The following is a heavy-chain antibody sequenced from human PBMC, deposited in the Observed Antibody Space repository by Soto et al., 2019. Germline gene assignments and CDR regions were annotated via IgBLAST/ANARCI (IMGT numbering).Heavy chain of an antibody. Sequence: ETLSLTCAVSGYSISSSNWWGWIRQPPGKGLEWIGNIYYSGSAYYNPSLKSRVTMSVDTSKYQFSLKLTSVTAVDTAVYYCARGDYAKAFDIWGQGTTVTVSS. V-gene: IGHV4-28*03. CDR2: IYYSGSA. CDR1: GYSISSSNW. CDR3: ARGDYAKAFDI. D-gene: IGHD2-2*01. J-gene: IGHJ3*02.